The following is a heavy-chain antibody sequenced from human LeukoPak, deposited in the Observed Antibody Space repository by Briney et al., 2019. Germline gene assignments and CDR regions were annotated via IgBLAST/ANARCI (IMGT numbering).Heavy chain of an antibody. D-gene: IGHD6-13*01. CDR3: AKEAAGTRYFDY. J-gene: IGHJ4*02. CDR1: EFTFSTYA. V-gene: IGHV3-23*01. CDR2: ISGGGIRK. Sequence: SGGSLRLSCAASEFTFSTYAMHWVRQAPGKGLEWVSDISGGGIRKDYADSVKGRFTISRDNSRHTLYLQMNSLRAEDTAVYYCAKEAAGTRYFDYWGQGTLVTVSS.